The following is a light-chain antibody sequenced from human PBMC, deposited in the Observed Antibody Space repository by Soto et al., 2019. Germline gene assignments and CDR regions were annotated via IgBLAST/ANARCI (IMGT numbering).Light chain of an antibody. CDR3: CSYTSTSSLFV. CDR2: EVS. V-gene: IGLV2-14*01. Sequence: QSVLTQPASVSGSPGQSITISCTGTSSDVGGYNYVSWYQQHPGKAPKLMIYEVSNRPSGVSNRFSGSKSGNTASLTISGLQAEDEGDYYCCSYTSTSSLFVFGAGTKVTVL. J-gene: IGLJ1*01. CDR1: SSDVGGYNY.